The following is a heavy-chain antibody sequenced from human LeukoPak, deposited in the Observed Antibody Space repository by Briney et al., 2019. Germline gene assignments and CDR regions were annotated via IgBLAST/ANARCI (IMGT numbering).Heavy chain of an antibody. CDR2: IRNDGSSK. D-gene: IGHD2-15*01. CDR3: AKDVVAAQYFDY. V-gene: IGHV3-30*02. J-gene: IGHJ4*02. Sequence: GGSLRLSCEASGFRFSTYGMHWVRQAPGKGLEWVTFIRNDGSSKYYVDSVKGRFTVSRDNSKNTLYLQMSSLRDEDTAVYYCAKDVVAAQYFDYWGQGILVTVSS. CDR1: GFRFSTYG.